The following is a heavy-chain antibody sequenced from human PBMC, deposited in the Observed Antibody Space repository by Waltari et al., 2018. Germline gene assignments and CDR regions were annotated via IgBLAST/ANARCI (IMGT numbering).Heavy chain of an antibody. CDR1: GYTFTSYD. J-gene: IGHJ6*02. Sequence: QVQLVQSGAEVKKPGASVKVSCKASGYTFTSYDINWVRQDTGQGLEWMGWMNPNSGNTGYAQKFQGRVTMTRNTSISTAYMELSSLRSEDTAVYYCARVTGITIFGVVTSLYGMDVWGQGTTVTVSS. V-gene: IGHV1-8*01. CDR3: ARVTGITIFGVVTSLYGMDV. CDR2: MNPNSGNT. D-gene: IGHD3-3*01.